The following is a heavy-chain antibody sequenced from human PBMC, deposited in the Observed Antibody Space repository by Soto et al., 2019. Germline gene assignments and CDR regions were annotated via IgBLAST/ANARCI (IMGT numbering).Heavy chain of an antibody. CDR1: GFTFSNAW. D-gene: IGHD2-21*02. CDR2: IKSKTDGGTT. Sequence: GGSLRLSCAASGFTFSNAWMNWVRQAPGKGLEWVGRIKSKTDGGTTDYAAPVKGRFTISRDDSKNTLYLQMNSLKTEDTAVYYCTTNQRDSYQPLLFPPHYYYGMDVWGQGTTVTVSS. V-gene: IGHV3-15*07. CDR3: TTNQRDSYQPLLFPPHYYYGMDV. J-gene: IGHJ6*02.